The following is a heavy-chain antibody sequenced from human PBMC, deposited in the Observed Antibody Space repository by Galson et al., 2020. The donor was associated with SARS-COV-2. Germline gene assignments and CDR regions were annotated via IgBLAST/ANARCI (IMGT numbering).Heavy chain of an antibody. CDR3: ARILCGYYFEDYYYYGVDV. CDR1: GFSLSTSGMC. Sequence: SGPTLVKPTQTLTLTCIFSGFSLSTSGMCVSWIRQPPGKALEWLALINWDDDKFYSTALKTRVTITKDNSKNQVVLTMTNLDPVDTGTYYCARILCGYYFEDYYYYGVDVWGPGTTVTVSS. V-gene: IGHV2-70*01. CDR2: INWDDDK. J-gene: IGHJ6*02. D-gene: IGHD1-26*01.